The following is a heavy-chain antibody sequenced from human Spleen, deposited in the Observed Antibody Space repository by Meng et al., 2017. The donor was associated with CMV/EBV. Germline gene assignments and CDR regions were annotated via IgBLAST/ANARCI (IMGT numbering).Heavy chain of an antibody. V-gene: IGHV4-4*02. CDR1: GGSISSSNW. CDR2: IYHSGST. CDR3: ARVGFGNSFDY. D-gene: IGHD3-10*01. Sequence: LSCPVTGGSISSSNWLSWVRQTPGKGLECIGNIYHSGSTIYNPSLGSRVTLSIDKSKNHFSLQMNSVTAADTAVYYCARVGFGNSFDYWGQGTLVTVSS. J-gene: IGHJ4*02.